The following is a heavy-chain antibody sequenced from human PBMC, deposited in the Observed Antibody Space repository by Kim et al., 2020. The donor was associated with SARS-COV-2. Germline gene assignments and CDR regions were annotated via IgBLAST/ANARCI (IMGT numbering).Heavy chain of an antibody. J-gene: IGHJ5*02. CDR2: INAGNGNT. V-gene: IGHV1-3*01. CDR1: GYTFTSYA. CDR3: ARVLPHGGGSGSYRPQGWFDP. D-gene: IGHD3-10*01. Sequence: ASVKVSCKASGYTFTSYAMHWVRQAPGQRLEWMGWINAGNGNTKYSQKFQGRVTITRGTSASKAYMELSSLRSEDTAVYYCARVLPHGGGSGSYRPQGWFDPWRQGTLVTVSS.